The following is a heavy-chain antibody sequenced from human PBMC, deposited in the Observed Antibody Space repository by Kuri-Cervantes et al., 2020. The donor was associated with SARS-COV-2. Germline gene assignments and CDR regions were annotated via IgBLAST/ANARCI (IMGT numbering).Heavy chain of an antibody. CDR2: IIPIFGTA. CDR3: ARGGTLQRGYSYGFDY. Sequence: GGSLRLSCAASGFTFSSYAISWVRQAPGQGLEWMGGIIPIFGTANYAQKFQGRVTITADESTSTAYMKLSSLRSEDTAVYYCARGGTLQRGYSYGFDYWGQGTLVTVSS. CDR1: GFTFSSYA. J-gene: IGHJ4*02. V-gene: IGHV1-69*01. D-gene: IGHD5-18*01.